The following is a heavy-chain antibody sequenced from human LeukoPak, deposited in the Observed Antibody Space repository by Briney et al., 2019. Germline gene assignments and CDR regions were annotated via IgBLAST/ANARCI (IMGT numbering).Heavy chain of an antibody. D-gene: IGHD2/OR15-2a*01. CDR3: ARCLSRCNNGFDI. CDR1: GASISGYY. CDR2: IYYSGST. Sequence: SETLSLTCSVSGASISGYYWIWIRQPPGKGLEWFGHIYYSGSTTYNPSLKSRVTISVDSSKNQFSLRLSSVTAADTAVYYCARCLSRCNNGFDIWGQGTMVTVSS. V-gene: IGHV4-59*01. J-gene: IGHJ3*02.